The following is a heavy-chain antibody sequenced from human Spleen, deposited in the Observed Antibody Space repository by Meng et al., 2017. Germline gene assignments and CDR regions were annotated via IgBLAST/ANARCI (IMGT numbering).Heavy chain of an antibody. J-gene: IGHJ5*02. D-gene: IGHD3-16*01. CDR2: IDYSGTT. Sequence: QMQLQESGPGLGKPSENLSVTCTVSGGSISSNSYHWGWVRQPPGEGLEWIANIDYSGTTYYNPSLQSRVIISADTSNNQFSLKLTSVTAADTGAYYCVRRINTYGGWFDPWGQGILVTVSS. CDR1: GGSISSNSYH. CDR3: VRRINTYGGWFDP. V-gene: IGHV4-39*01.